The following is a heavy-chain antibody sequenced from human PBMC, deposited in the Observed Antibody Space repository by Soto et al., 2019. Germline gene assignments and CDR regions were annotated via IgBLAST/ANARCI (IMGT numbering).Heavy chain of an antibody. CDR2: IIPILGIA. J-gene: IGHJ6*02. V-gene: IGHV1-69*08. CDR3: ARDLGGYSYSPYYYCGMDV. D-gene: IGHD5-18*01. CDR1: VGTFSSYT. Sequence: QVQLVQSGAEVNKPRFSVKVSCKASVGTFSSYTISWVRQAPVQGLEWMGRIIPILGIANYAQKFQGRVTITADKSTSTAYMALSSLRSEDTAVYYYARDLGGYSYSPYYYCGMDVWGQGTTVTVSS.